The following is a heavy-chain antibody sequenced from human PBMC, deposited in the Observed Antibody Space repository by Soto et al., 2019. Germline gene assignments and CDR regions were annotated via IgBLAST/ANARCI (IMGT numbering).Heavy chain of an antibody. J-gene: IGHJ6*02. CDR2: ISHDGSNK. CDR1: GFTFSSYG. D-gene: IGHD3-3*01. Sequence: PGGSLRLSCAASGFTFSSYGMHWVRQAPGKGLEWVAVISHDGSNKYYADSVKGRFTISRDNSKNTLYLQMNSLRAEDTAVYYCAKPLRDFWSGYYYYYGMDVWGQGTTVTVSS. CDR3: AKPLRDFWSGYYYYYGMDV. V-gene: IGHV3-30*18.